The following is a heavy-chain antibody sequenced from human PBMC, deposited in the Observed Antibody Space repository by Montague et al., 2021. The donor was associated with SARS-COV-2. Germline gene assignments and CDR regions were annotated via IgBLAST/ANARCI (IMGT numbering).Heavy chain of an antibody. V-gene: IGHV3-21*01. CDR1: GFTFSSYS. D-gene: IGHD5-18*01. J-gene: IGHJ5*02. Sequence: SPRLSCAASGFTFSSYSMNWVRQAPGKGLEWVSSISSSSSYIYYADSVKGRFTISRDNAKNSLYLQMNSLRAEDTAVYYCARDTAMVHSWFDPWGQGTLVTVSS. CDR3: ARDTAMVHSWFDP. CDR2: ISSSSSYI.